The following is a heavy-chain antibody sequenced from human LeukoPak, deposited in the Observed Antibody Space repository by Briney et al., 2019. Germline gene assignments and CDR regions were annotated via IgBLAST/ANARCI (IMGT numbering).Heavy chain of an antibody. Sequence: RASQTLSLTCTVSGGSISSGDYYWSWIRQPPGKGLEWIGYIYYSGSTYYNPSLKSRVTISVDTSKNQFSLKLSSVTAADTAVYYCVGYDFWSGYYTWFDPWGQGTLVTVSS. D-gene: IGHD3-3*01. CDR3: VGYDFWSGYYTWFDP. V-gene: IGHV4-30-4*01. J-gene: IGHJ5*02. CDR2: IYYSGST. CDR1: GGSISSGDYY.